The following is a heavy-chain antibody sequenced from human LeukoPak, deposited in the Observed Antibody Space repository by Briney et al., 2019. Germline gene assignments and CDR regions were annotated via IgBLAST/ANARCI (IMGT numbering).Heavy chain of an antibody. CDR2: IYYPGST. V-gene: IGHV4-30-4*01. Sequence: SETLSLTCTVSGGSIGSGDYYWTWIRQPPGKGLEWIGCIYYPGSTYYNPSLKSRVTISIDTSKNQFSLKLSSVSAADTAVYYCARDGPYCSSTSCYGYWGQGTLVTVSS. J-gene: IGHJ4*02. CDR1: GGSIGSGDYY. CDR3: ARDGPYCSSTSCYGY. D-gene: IGHD2-2*01.